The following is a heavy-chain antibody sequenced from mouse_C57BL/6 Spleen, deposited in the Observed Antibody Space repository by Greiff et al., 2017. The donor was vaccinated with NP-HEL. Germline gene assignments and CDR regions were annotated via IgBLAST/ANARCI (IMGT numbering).Heavy chain of an antibody. Sequence: EVHLVESGGDLVKPGGSLKLSCAASGFTFSSYGMSWVRQTPDKRLEWVATISSGGSYTYYPDSVKGRFTISRDNAKNTLYLQMSSLKSEDTAMYYCARLPYDYDWFAYWGQGTLVTVSA. CDR2: ISSGGSYT. CDR1: GFTFSSYG. CDR3: ARLPYDYDWFAY. J-gene: IGHJ3*01. D-gene: IGHD2-4*01. V-gene: IGHV5-6*01.